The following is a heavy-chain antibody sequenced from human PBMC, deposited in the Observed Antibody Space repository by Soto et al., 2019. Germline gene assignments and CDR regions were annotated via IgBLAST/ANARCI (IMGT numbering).Heavy chain of an antibody. J-gene: IGHJ6*02. CDR3: ARLAYCRGTSCSHCFYYYGRDV. V-gene: IGHV3-48*02. CDR1: AFSYSSYS. CDR2: ISGRGTTM. D-gene: IGHD2-21*01. Sequence: WLSLRLSCAASAFSYSSYSMNWVRQAPGQGLEWVSFISGRGTTMYYADSVKGRSSVCRDNARNSLDLQMNSLRDEDTAVYYCARLAYCRGTSCSHCFYYYGRDVRRRGTTVAASS.